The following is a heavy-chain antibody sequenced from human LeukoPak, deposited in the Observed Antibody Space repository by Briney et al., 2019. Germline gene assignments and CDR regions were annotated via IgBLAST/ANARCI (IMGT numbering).Heavy chain of an antibody. CDR1: GFTFSSYA. D-gene: IGHD6-13*01. Sequence: GGSLRLSCAASGFTFSSYAMSWVRQAPGKGLEWVSTISGSGITTYYADSVKGRLTTSRDNSKNTLYLQMNSLRAEDTAVYYCAKGPYSSSRYYMDVWGKGTTVTISS. CDR3: AKGPYSSSRYYMDV. V-gene: IGHV3-23*01. J-gene: IGHJ6*03. CDR2: ISGSGITT.